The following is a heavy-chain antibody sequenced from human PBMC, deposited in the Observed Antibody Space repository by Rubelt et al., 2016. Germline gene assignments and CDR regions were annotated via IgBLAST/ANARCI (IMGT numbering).Heavy chain of an antibody. J-gene: IGHJ1*01. D-gene: IGHD1-1*01. CDR3: ARYRQLED. CDR1: GFTFSSYA. CDR2: IKEDGSDK. V-gene: IGHV3-7*01. Sequence: EVQLLESGGGLVQPGGSLRLSCAASGFTFSSYAMSWVRQAPGKGLEWVANIKEDGSDKYYVDSVKGRFTISRDNAQNSLHRQKDSRRTEDTAVYYCARYRQLEDWGQGTLVTVSS.